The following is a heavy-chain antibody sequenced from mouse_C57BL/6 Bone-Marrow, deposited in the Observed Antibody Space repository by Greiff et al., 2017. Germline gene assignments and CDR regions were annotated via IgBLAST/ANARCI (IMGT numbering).Heavy chain of an antibody. CDR2: INYDGSST. Sequence: EVKLEESEGGLVQPGSSMKLSCTASGFTFSDYYMAWVRQVPEKGLEWVANINYDGSSTYYLDSLKSRFIISRDNAKNILYLQMSSLTSEDTATYYCARDWVYAMDYWGQGTSVTVSS. CDR3: ARDWVYAMDY. D-gene: IGHD4-1*01. J-gene: IGHJ4*01. CDR1: GFTFSDYY. V-gene: IGHV5-16*01.